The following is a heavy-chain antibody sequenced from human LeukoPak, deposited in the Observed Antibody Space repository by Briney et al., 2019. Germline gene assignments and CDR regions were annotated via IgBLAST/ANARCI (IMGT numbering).Heavy chain of an antibody. J-gene: IGHJ3*02. CDR1: GGSISSSSYY. CDR3: ARGGRYYDPLDAFDI. Sequence: SETLSLTCTVSGGSISSSSYYWGWIRQPPGKGLEWIGSIYHSGSTYYNPSLKSRVTISVDTSKNQFSLKLSSVTAADTAVYYCARGGRYYDPLDAFDIWGQGTMVTVSS. CDR2: IYHSGST. V-gene: IGHV4-39*07. D-gene: IGHD3-22*01.